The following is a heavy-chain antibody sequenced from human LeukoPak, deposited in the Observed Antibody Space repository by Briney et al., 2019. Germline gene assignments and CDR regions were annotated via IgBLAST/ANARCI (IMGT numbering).Heavy chain of an antibody. J-gene: IGHJ4*02. Sequence: ASVKVSCKASGYTFTGYYMHWVRQAPGQGLEWMGWINPNSGGTNYAQKFQGRVTMTRDTSISTAYMELSSLRSEDTAVYYCARVSTGKYGDFDYWGQGTLVTVSS. CDR1: GYTFTGYY. D-gene: IGHD1-1*01. CDR3: ARVSTGKYGDFDY. CDR2: INPNSGGT. V-gene: IGHV1-2*02.